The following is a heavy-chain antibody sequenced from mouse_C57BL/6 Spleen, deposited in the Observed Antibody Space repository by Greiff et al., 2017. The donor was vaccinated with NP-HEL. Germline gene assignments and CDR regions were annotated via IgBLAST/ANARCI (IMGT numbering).Heavy chain of an antibody. D-gene: IGHD1-1*01. CDR2: IRSKSNNYAT. CDR3: VSQGYYGSSSYAMDY. CDR1: GFSFNTYA. Sequence: EVKLMESGGGLVQPKGSLKLSCAASGFSFNTYAMNWVRQAPGKGLEWVARIRSKSNNYATYYADSVKDRFTISRDDSESMLYLQMTNLKTEDTAMYYCVSQGYYGSSSYAMDYWGQGTSVTVSS. J-gene: IGHJ4*01. V-gene: IGHV10-1*01.